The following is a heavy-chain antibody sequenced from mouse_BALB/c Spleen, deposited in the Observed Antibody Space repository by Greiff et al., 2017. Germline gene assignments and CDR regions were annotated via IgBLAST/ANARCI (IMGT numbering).Heavy chain of an antibody. D-gene: IGHD1-2*01. V-gene: IGHV5-17*02. J-gene: IGHJ2*01. CDR1: GFTFSSFG. CDR2: ISSGSSTI. CDR3: ARQSTTASFDY. Sequence: DVKLVESGGGLVQPGGSRKLSCAASGFTFSSFGMHWVRQAPGKGLEWVAYISSGSSTIYYADTVKGRFTISRDNPKNTLFLQMTSLRSEDTAIDYCARQSTTASFDYWGQGTTLTVSS.